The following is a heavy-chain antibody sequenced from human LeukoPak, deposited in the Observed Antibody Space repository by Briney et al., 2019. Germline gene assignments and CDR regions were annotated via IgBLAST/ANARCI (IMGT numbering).Heavy chain of an antibody. Sequence: GGSLRLSCAASGFTFSSFGMHWVRQPTGQGLEWVSTIGTASDTYYPGSVEGRFTLSRDNAKNSLYLQMNSLTAGDTAVYYCARGPPRGKYYYMDVWGKGTTVTVSS. D-gene: IGHD1-1*01. CDR2: IGTASDT. CDR1: GFTFSSFG. J-gene: IGHJ6*03. CDR3: ARGPPRGKYYYMDV. V-gene: IGHV3-13*01.